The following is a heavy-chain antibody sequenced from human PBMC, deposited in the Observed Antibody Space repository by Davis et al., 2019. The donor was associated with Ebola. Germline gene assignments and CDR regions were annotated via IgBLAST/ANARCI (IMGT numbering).Heavy chain of an antibody. CDR1: GFTFSSYA. V-gene: IGHV3-23*01. D-gene: IGHD3-22*01. CDR3: ARGGYDSSGHFPCD. J-gene: IGHJ4*02. CDR2: ISGSGGST. Sequence: GGSLRLSCATSGFTFSSYAMSWVRQAPGKGLEWVSSISGSGGSTHYANSVKGRFTISRDNSKNTLYLQMNSLRDEDTAVYYCARGGYDSSGHFPCDWGQGTLVTVSS.